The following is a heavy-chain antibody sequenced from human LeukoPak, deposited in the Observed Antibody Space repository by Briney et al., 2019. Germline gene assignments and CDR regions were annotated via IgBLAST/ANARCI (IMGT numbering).Heavy chain of an antibody. CDR2: ISYDGSNK. D-gene: IGHD3-22*01. CDR3: ARAGVSYYDSSGYYYVRN. J-gene: IGHJ4*02. V-gene: IGHV3-30*04. CDR1: GFTFSSYA. Sequence: GRSLRLSCAASGFTFSSYAMHWVRQAPGKGLEWVAVISYDGSNKYYADSVKGRFTISRDNSKNTLYLQMNSLRAEDTAVYYCARAGVSYYDSSGYYYVRNWGQGTLVTVSS.